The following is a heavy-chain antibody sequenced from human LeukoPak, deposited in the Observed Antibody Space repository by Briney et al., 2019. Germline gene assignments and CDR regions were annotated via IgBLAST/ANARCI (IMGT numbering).Heavy chain of an antibody. CDR3: SRDRLGGLGL. D-gene: IGHD5-12*01. J-gene: IGHJ4*02. CDR1: GFTFSSYA. Sequence: SGGSLRLSCAASGFTFSSYAMSWVRQAPGKGLEWVSSISSSSSYIYYADSVKGRFTISRDNAKNSVYLQMNSLRPEDTAVYYCSRDRLGGLGLWGQGTLVTVSS. CDR2: ISSSSSYI. V-gene: IGHV3-21*01.